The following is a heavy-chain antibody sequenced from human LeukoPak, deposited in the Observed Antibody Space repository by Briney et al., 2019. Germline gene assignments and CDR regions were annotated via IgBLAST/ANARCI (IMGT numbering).Heavy chain of an antibody. V-gene: IGHV3-48*03. CDR3: ARYYDFWSGYYRD. CDR1: GFTFSSYE. Sequence: EGSLRLSCAASGFTFSSYEMNWVRQAPGKGLEWVSYISSSGSTIYYADSVKGRFTISRDNAKNSLYLQMNSLRAEDTAVYYCARYYDFWSGYYRDWGQGTLVTVSS. D-gene: IGHD3-3*01. CDR2: ISSSGSTI. J-gene: IGHJ4*02.